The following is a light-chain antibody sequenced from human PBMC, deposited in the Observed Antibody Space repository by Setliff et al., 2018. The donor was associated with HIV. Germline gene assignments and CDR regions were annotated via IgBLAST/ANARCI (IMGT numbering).Light chain of an antibody. V-gene: IGLV2-14*03. Sequence: QSVLAQPASVSGSPGQSITLSCTGTTSDIGAYTYVSWYRQHPGKAPQLIIYDVDKRPSGVSHRFSGSKSGNTASLTISGLQAEDEADYFCSSYINTCSFGGGTRAPS. CDR1: TSDIGAYTY. J-gene: IGLJ1*01. CDR2: DVD. CDR3: SSYINTCS.